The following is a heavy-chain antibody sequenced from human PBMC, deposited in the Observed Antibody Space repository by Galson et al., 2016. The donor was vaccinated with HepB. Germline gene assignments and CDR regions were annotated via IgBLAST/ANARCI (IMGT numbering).Heavy chain of an antibody. CDR3: ARVKVSTDVFHWFDP. Sequence: TLSLTCTVSGDSITRGGYSWSWIRQIPGKGLEWIGYIYHSGNTYYNPSLESRLTMSVDTSKNQFSLNLTSVTAADTATYYCARVKVSTDVFHWFDPWGQGALVTVSS. J-gene: IGHJ5*02. V-gene: IGHV4-31*03. D-gene: IGHD1-1*01. CDR2: IYHSGNT. CDR1: GDSITRGGYS.